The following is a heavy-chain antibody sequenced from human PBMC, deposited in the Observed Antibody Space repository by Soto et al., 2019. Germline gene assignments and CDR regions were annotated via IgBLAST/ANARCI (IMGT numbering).Heavy chain of an antibody. Sequence: ASVKASCKASGYSVANYFMHWVRQAPGQGLEWLGVINPSAGTTTYAQKFQGRVTMTWDTSTNTVYMDLSSLRSEDTAIYYCARGGSSPAFCYYCGMDVWGQGTTVTVSS. V-gene: IGHV1-46*01. CDR1: GYSVANYF. D-gene: IGHD6-13*01. J-gene: IGHJ6*02. CDR2: INPSAGTT. CDR3: ARGGSSPAFCYYCGMDV.